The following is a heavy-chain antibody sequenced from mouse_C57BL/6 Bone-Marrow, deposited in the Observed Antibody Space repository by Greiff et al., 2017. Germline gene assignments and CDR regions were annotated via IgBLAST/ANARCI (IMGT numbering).Heavy chain of an antibody. D-gene: IGHD2-4*01. J-gene: IGHJ1*03. CDR2: IYPGNSDT. CDR1: GYTFTSYW. Sequence: EVMLVESGTVLARPGASVKMSCKTSGYTFTSYWMHWVNQRPGQGLEWIGAIYPGNSDTSYNQKFKGKAKLTTDTSASNAYMELSSLNNEDSAVYYGTRLDDYDVYWYFDVWGTGTTVTVSS. CDR3: TRLDDYDVYWYFDV. V-gene: IGHV1-5*01.